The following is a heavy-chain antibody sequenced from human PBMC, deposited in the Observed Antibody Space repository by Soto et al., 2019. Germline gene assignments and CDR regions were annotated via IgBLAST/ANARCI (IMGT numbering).Heavy chain of an antibody. J-gene: IGHJ6*02. D-gene: IGHD3-16*01. Sequence: QVQLVQSGAEVKNPGASVKVSYKASGYTFTRYGIGWARQAPGQGLEWMGWINTYNGNTNYAQNVQGRVTLTTDTXXRTAYMELRSLRSNDTAIYYCAMVDVYVTPSPQDVWGQGTTVIVSS. CDR2: INTYNGNT. CDR1: GYTFTRYG. V-gene: IGHV1-18*01. CDR3: AMVDVYVTPSPQDV.